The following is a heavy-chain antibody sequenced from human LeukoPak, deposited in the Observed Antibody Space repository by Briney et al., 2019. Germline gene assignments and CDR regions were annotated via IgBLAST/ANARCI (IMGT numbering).Heavy chain of an antibody. CDR3: ARLGVIVVPAAMRTSGADY. Sequence: RTGESLKISCKGSGYSFTSYWIGWVRQMPGKGLEWMGIIYPGDSDTRYSPSFQGQVTISADKSISTAYLQCSSLKASDTAMYYCARLGVIVVPAAMRTSGADYWGQGTLVTVSS. CDR2: IYPGDSDT. J-gene: IGHJ4*02. CDR1: GYSFTSYW. V-gene: IGHV5-51*01. D-gene: IGHD2-2*01.